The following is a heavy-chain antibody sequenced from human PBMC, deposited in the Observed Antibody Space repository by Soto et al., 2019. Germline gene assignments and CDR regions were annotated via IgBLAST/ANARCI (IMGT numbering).Heavy chain of an antibody. CDR2: ISSSSSYI. V-gene: IGHV3-21*01. D-gene: IGHD6-19*01. Sequence: GGSLRLSCAASGFTFSSYSMNWVRQAPGKGLEWVSSISSSSSYIYYADSVKGRFTISRDNAKNSLYLQMNSLRAEDTAVYYCARDPDFQSSGWSPYYYYYGMDVWGQGTTVTVSS. J-gene: IGHJ6*02. CDR3: ARDPDFQSSGWSPYYYYYGMDV. CDR1: GFTFSSYS.